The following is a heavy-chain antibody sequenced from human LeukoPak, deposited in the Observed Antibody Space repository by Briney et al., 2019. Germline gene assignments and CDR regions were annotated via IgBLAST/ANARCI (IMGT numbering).Heavy chain of an antibody. Sequence: GRSLRLSCAASGFTFSSYAMHWVRQAPGKGLEWVSAISGSGGSTYYADSVKGRFTISRDNSKNTLYLQINSLRAEYTAVYYCAKDHLPGIVVADRDYWGQGTLVTVSS. CDR3: AKDHLPGIVVADRDY. CDR2: ISGSGGST. V-gene: IGHV3-23*01. CDR1: GFTFSSYA. D-gene: IGHD6-19*01. J-gene: IGHJ4*02.